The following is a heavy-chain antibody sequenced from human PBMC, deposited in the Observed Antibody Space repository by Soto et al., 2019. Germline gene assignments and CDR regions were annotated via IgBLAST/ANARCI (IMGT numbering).Heavy chain of an antibody. CDR1: GASISSYY. J-gene: IGHJ4*02. V-gene: IGHV4-59*01. D-gene: IGHD3-22*01. Sequence: PSETLSPTGTVSGASISSYYWSWIRQPPGKGRGWIGYIYYGGSTNYNPSLKSRVTISVDTTKNPYSLKLSSVTAADAALYYWARDRSSAYYFDFWGQGTLVTVSS. CDR2: IYYGGST. CDR3: ARDRSSAYYFDF.